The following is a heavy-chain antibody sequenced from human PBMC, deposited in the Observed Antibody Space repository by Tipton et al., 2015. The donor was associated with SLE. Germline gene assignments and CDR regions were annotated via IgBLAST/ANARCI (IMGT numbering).Heavy chain of an antibody. CDR2: LYHTGST. CDR1: GGSISGSNYC. CDR3: TRDVEFSTVSIFGLVP. D-gene: IGHD3/OR15-3a*01. Sequence: TLSLTCTVSGGSISGSNYCWAWIRQPPEKGLEWLGNLYHTGSTHYNPSLRNRVTISIDTSKNQFFLNLTTLTDADTAIYYCTRDVEFSTVSIFGLVPWGQGLQVTVSS. J-gene: IGHJ4*02. V-gene: IGHV4-39*07.